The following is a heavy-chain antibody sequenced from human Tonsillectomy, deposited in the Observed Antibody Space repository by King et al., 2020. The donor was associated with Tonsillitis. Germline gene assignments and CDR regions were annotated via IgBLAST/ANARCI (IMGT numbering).Heavy chain of an antibody. CDR3: TTVSERYFDWILGDAYDI. Sequence: VQLVESGGGLVEPGGSLRLSCAGSGFTFSNAWMNWVRQAPGKGLEWVARIKSKTDGGTTDYAAPVKGRFTISRDGEKNTLYLQMKSLKTEDTAVYYCTTVSERYFDWILGDAYDIWGQGTLVTVSS. CDR2: IKSKTDGGTT. J-gene: IGHJ3*02. CDR1: GFTFSNAW. D-gene: IGHD3-9*01. V-gene: IGHV3-15*01.